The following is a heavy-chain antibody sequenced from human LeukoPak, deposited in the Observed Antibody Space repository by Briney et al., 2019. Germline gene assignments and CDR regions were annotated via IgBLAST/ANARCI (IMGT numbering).Heavy chain of an antibody. CDR1: GFTFSSYW. Sequence: GGSLRLSCAASGFTFSSYWMSWVRQAPGKGLEWVAHIKQDGSEKYYVDSVKGRFTISRDNAKNSLYLQMNRLRAEDTAVYFCARPPYDILTCYSSFDYWGQGTLVTVPS. CDR3: ARPPYDILTCYSSFDY. V-gene: IGHV3-7*01. CDR2: IKQDGSEK. J-gene: IGHJ4*02. D-gene: IGHD3-9*01.